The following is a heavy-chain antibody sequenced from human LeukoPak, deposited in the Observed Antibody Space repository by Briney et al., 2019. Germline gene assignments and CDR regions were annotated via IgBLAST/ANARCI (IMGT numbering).Heavy chain of an antibody. CDR1: GFTFSSYG. Sequence: GGSLRLSCAASGFTFSSYGMHWVRQAPGKGLEWVAFIRYDGSNEYYADSVKGRFTISRDNSKNTLYLQMNSLRAEDTAVYYCANEAGSSSPFGDYWGQGTLVTVSS. CDR3: ANEAGSSSPFGDY. J-gene: IGHJ4*02. CDR2: IRYDGSNE. V-gene: IGHV3-30*02. D-gene: IGHD1-26*01.